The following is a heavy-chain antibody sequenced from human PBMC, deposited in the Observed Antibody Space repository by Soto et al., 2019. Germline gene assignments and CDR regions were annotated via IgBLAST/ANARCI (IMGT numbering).Heavy chain of an antibody. V-gene: IGHV3-11*01. CDR2: ISSSGSTI. CDR3: ARDRGGEDPTRYYYYYMDV. J-gene: IGHJ6*03. CDR1: GFTFSDYY. D-gene: IGHD3-10*01. Sequence: GGSLRLSCAASGFTFSDYYMSWIRQAPGKGLEWVSYISSSGSTIYYADSVKGRSTISRDNAKNSLYLQMNSLRAEDTAVYYCARDRGGEDPTRYYYYYMDVWGKGTTVTVSS.